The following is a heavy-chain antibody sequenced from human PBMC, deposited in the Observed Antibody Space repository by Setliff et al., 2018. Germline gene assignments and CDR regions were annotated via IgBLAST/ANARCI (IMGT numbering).Heavy chain of an antibody. D-gene: IGHD3-3*01. CDR3: ARRSTYYNFWSGYWDY. J-gene: IGHJ4*02. V-gene: IGHV4-39*07. Sequence: LSLTCTVSGGSISSSSYYWGWIRQPPGKGLEWIGSIYYSGSTYYNPSLKSRVTISVDTSENQFSLKLSSVTAADTAVYYCARRSTYYNFWSGYWDYWGQGTLVTVSS. CDR2: IYYSGST. CDR1: GGSISSSSYY.